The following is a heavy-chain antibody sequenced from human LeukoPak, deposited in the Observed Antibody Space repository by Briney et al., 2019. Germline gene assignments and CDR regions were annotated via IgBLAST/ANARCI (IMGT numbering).Heavy chain of an antibody. CDR3: ARDSPVEKYYYDSSGYYYDNAFDI. Sequence: GGSLRLSCAASGFTFSSYSMNWVRQAPGKGLEWVSSTSSSSSYIYYADSVKGRFTISRDNAKNSLYLQMNSLRAEDTAVYYCARDSPVEKYYYDSSGYYYDNAFDIWGQGTMVTVSS. CDR2: TSSSSSYI. J-gene: IGHJ3*02. CDR1: GFTFSSYS. D-gene: IGHD3-22*01. V-gene: IGHV3-21*01.